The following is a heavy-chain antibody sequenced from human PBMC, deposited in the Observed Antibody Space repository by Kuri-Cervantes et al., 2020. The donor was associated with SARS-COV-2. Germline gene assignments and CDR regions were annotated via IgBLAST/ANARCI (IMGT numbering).Heavy chain of an antibody. CDR2: VYYSGST. CDR3: ARGTGDLDQ. J-gene: IGHJ5*02. V-gene: IGHV4-39*01. D-gene: IGHD7-27*01. CDR1: GGSISSSSYY. Sequence: GSLRLSCTVSGGSISSSSYYWGWIRQPPGKGLEWIGSVYYSGSTYYNPSLKSRVTISVDTSKNQFSLKLSSVTAADTAAYYCARGTGDLDQWGQGTLVTVSS.